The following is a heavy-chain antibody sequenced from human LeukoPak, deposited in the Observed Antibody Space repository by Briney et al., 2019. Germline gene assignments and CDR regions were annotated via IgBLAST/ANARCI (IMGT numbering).Heavy chain of an antibody. J-gene: IGHJ4*02. CDR3: ARAPADPGIAAAGTYYYFDY. V-gene: IGHV1-3*02. Sequence: ASVKVSCKASGYTFITYGMHWVRQAPGQRLEWMGWSNTGNGIIQCSQEFQGRVTITTDTSASTAYMELSSLRSEDTAVYYCARAPADPGIAAAGTYYYFDYWGQGTLVTVSS. CDR1: GYTFITYG. CDR2: SNTGNGII. D-gene: IGHD6-13*01.